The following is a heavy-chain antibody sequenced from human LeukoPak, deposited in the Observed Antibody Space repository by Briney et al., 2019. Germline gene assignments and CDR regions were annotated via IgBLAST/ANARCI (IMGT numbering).Heavy chain of an antibody. V-gene: IGHV4-61*02. Sequence: PSETLSLTCTVSSGSISSGSYYWSWIRQPAGKGLEWIGRMYTSGSTNYNPSLKSRVTISVDTSKNQFSLKLSSVTAADTAVYYCASGPYPAAGTDHQFDYWGQGTLVTVSS. CDR3: ASGPYPAAGTDHQFDY. D-gene: IGHD6-13*01. CDR2: MYTSGST. J-gene: IGHJ4*02. CDR1: SGSISSGSYY.